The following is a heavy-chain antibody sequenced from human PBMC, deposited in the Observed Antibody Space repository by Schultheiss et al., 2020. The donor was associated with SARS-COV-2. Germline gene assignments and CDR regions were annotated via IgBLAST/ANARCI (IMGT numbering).Heavy chain of an antibody. D-gene: IGHD3-3*01. CDR2: TYYRSKWYN. J-gene: IGHJ3*02. CDR1: GDSVSSNSAA. CDR3: ARDNDFWSGYYGEDAFDI. Sequence: SQTLSLTCAISGDSVSSNSAAWNWIRQSPSRGLEWLGRTYYRSKWYNDYAVSVKSRITINPDTSKNQFSLKLSSVTAADTAVYYCARDNDFWSGYYGEDAFDIWGQGTMVTVAS. V-gene: IGHV6-1*01.